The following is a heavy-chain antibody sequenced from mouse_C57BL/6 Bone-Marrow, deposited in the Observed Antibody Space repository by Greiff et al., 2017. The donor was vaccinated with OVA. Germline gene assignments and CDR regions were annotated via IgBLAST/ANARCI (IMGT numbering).Heavy chain of an antibody. CDR3: AREDGYKLHV. V-gene: IGHV1-55*01. D-gene: IGHD2-3*01. CDR2: IYPGSGST. Sequence: VQLQQPGAELVKPGASVKMSCKASGYTFTSYWITWVKQRPGQGLEWIGDIYPGSGSTNYNEKFKSKATLTGDTSSSTAYMQLSSLTSEDSAVYYCAREDGYKLHVWGTGTTVTVSS. J-gene: IGHJ1*03. CDR1: GYTFTSYW.